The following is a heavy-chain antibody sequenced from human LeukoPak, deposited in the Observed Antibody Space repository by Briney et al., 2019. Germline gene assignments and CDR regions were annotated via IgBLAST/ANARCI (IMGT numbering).Heavy chain of an antibody. CDR3: TKEGGPMAATTERDSIDH. V-gene: IGHV3-30*18. CDR2: IYNHGRDQ. Sequence: GGSLRLSCAASGFTFSDYGMHWVRQAPGKGLEWVTVIYNHGRDQYYADSVKGRFTISRDNSKNALSLQMNSMREENTAVYYCTKEGGPMAATTERDSIDHWGQGALVTVSS. CDR1: GFTFSDYG. D-gene: IGHD6-25*01. J-gene: IGHJ4*02.